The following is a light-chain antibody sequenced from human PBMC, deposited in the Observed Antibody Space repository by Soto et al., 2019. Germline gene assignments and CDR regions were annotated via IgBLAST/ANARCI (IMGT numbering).Light chain of an antibody. CDR3: QQSASSLVYT. J-gene: IGKJ2*01. CDR2: SAS. CDR1: QSISSRY. V-gene: IGKV3-20*01. Sequence: EIGLTQSPDTLSLSPGERATLSCRASQSISSRYLAWYQQKPGQAPRLLIYSASSRATGIPDRFSGSGSGTDFTLTISRLEPEDFAVYYCQQSASSLVYTFGQGTRLDIK.